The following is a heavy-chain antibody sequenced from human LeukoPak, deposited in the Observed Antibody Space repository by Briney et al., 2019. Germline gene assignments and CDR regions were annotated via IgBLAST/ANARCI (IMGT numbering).Heavy chain of an antibody. D-gene: IGHD6-6*01. CDR3: ANSVTSRRTPIPPYFDY. V-gene: IGHV3-30-3*01. Sequence: GGSLRLSCAASGFTFSSYAMHWVGQAPGKGLEWVAVISYDGSNKYYADSVKGRFTISRDNSKNTLYLQMNSLRAGDTAVYYCANSVTSRRTPIPPYFDYWGQGTLVTVSS. CDR1: GFTFSSYA. CDR2: ISYDGSNK. J-gene: IGHJ4*02.